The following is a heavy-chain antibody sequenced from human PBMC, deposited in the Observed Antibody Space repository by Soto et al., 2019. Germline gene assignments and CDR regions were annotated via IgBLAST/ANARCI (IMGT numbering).Heavy chain of an antibody. CDR3: ARGRGSDYVWGSYRLDY. D-gene: IGHD3-16*02. J-gene: IGHJ4*02. V-gene: IGHV4-34*01. Sequence: QVQLQQWGAGLLKPSETLSLTCAVYGGSFSGYYWSWIRQPPGKGLEWIGEINHSGSTNYNPSLKSRVTISVDTSKNQFSLKLSSVTAADTAVYYCARGRGSDYVWGSYRLDYWGQGTLVTVSS. CDR2: INHSGST. CDR1: GGSFSGYY.